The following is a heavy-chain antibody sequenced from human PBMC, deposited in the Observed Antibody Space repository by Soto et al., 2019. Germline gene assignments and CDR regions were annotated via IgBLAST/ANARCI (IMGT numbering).Heavy chain of an antibody. CDR2: ISGSGGST. CDR3: AKDGYSYGYAY. V-gene: IGHV3-23*01. CDR1: GFTFSSYA. D-gene: IGHD5-18*01. J-gene: IGHJ4*02. Sequence: GESLKISCAASGFTFSSYAMSWVRQAPGKGLEWVSAISGSGGSTYYADSVKGRFTISRDNSKNTLYLQMNSLRAEDTAVYYCAKDGYSYGYAYWGQGTLVTVSS.